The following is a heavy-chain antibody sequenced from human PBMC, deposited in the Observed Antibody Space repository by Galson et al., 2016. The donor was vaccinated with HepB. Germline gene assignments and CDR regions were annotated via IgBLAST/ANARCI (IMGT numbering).Heavy chain of an antibody. Sequence: LVKPTQTLTLTCTFSGFSLTTTGMCMSWIRQPPGKALEWLALIDWEDDKYYSTSLKTRLTISKDTSKNQVVLTMTNMDPVDTATYYCARMSRQNFNAFDIWGQGTMVTVSS. V-gene: IGHV2-70*01. J-gene: IGHJ3*02. CDR3: ARMSRQNFNAFDI. CDR1: GFSLTTTGMC. CDR2: IDWEDDK.